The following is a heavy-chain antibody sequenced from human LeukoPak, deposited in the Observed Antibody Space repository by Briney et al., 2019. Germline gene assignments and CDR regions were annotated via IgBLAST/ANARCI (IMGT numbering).Heavy chain of an antibody. J-gene: IGHJ5*02. V-gene: IGHV1-58*02. D-gene: IGHD2-15*01. CDR3: AVPGWWQQPAGTTGWFDP. Sequence: SVKVSCKASGFTFTSSAMQWVRQARGQRLEWIGRIVVGSGNTNYAQKFQERVTITRDMSTSTAYMELSSLRSEDTAVYYCAVPGWWQQPAGTTGWFDPWGQGTLVTVSS. CDR2: IVVGSGNT. CDR1: GFTFTSSA.